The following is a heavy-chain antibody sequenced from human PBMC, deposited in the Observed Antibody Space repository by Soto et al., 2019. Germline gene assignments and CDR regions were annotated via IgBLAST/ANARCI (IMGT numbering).Heavy chain of an antibody. V-gene: IGHV1-58*01. CDR1: GFTLSSSA. CDR2: IDVGSGNA. CDR3: ASLKKDYYDSSGYYAFDY. J-gene: IGHJ4*02. Sequence: ASVKVSCKTSGFTLSSSAVHWVRQARGHRLQWIGWIDVGSGNANYAQMDQERVTISRDMSTSTAYMELTSVTAADTAVYFCASLKKDYYDSSGYYAFDYWGQGTLVTVSS. D-gene: IGHD3-22*01.